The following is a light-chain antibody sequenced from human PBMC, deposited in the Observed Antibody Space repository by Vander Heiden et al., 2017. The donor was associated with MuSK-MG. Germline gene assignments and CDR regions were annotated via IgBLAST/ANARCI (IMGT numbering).Light chain of an antibody. CDR2: AAS. CDR3: QQCNASPLT. J-gene: IGKJ4*01. V-gene: IGKV1-16*01. CDR1: QGITAF. Sequence: DIQLTQFPSTLSASIGDRVIITCRASQGITAFLAWYQQRPGKAPKSLIYAASNLHSGVPSRFSGSGSGTDFTLTIDSLQTEDSATYYCQQCNASPLTFGQGTKVEI.